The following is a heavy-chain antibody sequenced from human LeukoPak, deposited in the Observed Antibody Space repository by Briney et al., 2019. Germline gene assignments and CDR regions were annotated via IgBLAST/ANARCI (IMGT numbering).Heavy chain of an antibody. CDR3: ARDLGRRDGYNYLYFDY. V-gene: IGHV1-46*01. D-gene: IGHD5-24*01. CDR2: INPIGGST. Sequence: ASVKVSCKASGYTFTSYYMHWVRQAPGQRLEWMGIINPIGGSTSYAQKFQGRVTMTRDMSTSTVYMELSSLRSEDTAVYYCARDLGRRDGYNYLYFDYWGQGTLVTVSS. CDR1: GYTFTSYY. J-gene: IGHJ4*02.